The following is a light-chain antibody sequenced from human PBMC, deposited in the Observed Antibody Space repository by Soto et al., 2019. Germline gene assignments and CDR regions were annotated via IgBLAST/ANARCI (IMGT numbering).Light chain of an antibody. CDR3: QQFSSYPLT. Sequence: EIVLTQCPGTLSLSPGERCSLSCRASQSVDSRYLAWYQQKPGQAPRLLIYGASTRATGIPDRFSGSGSGRDFTLTISRLEPEDFAVYYCQQFSSYPLTFGGGTKVDIK. J-gene: IGKJ4*01. CDR1: QSVDSRY. V-gene: IGKV3-20*01. CDR2: GAS.